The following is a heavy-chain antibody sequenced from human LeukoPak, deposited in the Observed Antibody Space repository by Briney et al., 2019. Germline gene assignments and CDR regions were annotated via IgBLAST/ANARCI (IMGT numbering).Heavy chain of an antibody. CDR3: APAPNYYGSGSYIGWFDP. Sequence: RASVKVSCKVSGYTLTELSMHWVRQAPGKGLEWMGGFDPEDGATIYAQKFRGRVTMTEDTSTDTAYMELSSLRSEDTAVYYCAPAPNYYGSGSYIGWFDPWGQGTLVTVSS. J-gene: IGHJ5*02. CDR2: FDPEDGAT. D-gene: IGHD3-10*01. CDR1: GYTLTELS. V-gene: IGHV1-24*01.